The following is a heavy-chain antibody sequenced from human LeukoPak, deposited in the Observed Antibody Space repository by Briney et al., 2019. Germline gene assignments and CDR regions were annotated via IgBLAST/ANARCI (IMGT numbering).Heavy chain of an antibody. J-gene: IGHJ5*02. Sequence: ASVKVSCKASGYTFTSYDINWVRQATGQGLEWMGWMNPNSGNTGYAQKFQGRVTMTRNTSISTAYMGLNSLTSEDTAVYYCAIGKLASRRGSWFDPWGQGTLVTVSS. CDR3: AIGKLASRRGSWFDP. CDR2: MNPNSGNT. CDR1: GYTFTSYD. V-gene: IGHV1-8*02. D-gene: IGHD6-6*01.